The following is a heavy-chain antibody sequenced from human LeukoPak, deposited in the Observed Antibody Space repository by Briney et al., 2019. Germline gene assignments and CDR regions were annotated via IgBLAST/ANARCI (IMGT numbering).Heavy chain of an antibody. V-gene: IGHV5-51*01. D-gene: IGHD3-3*01. CDR1: GYTFSSYW. CDR3: TRAYDFWSGPQDY. Sequence: GESLKISCKGSGYTFSSYWIGWVRQMPGKGLEWMGIIYPGDSATTYSPSFQGQVTISADKSISTAYLQWSSLKASDTAMYYCTRAYDFWSGPQDYWGQGTLVTVSS. J-gene: IGHJ4*02. CDR2: IYPGDSAT.